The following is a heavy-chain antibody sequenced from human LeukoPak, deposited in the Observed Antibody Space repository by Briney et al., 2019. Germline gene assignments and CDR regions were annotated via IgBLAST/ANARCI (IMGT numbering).Heavy chain of an antibody. V-gene: IGHV7-4-1*02. Sequence: ASVKVSCKASGYTFTSYTMNWVRRAPGQGLEWVGWINTNTGNPTYAQDLTGRFVFSLDTSVSTAYLQISSLKAEDTAVYYCARKKVEPDRYFDYWGQGTLVTVSS. CDR2: INTNTGNP. J-gene: IGHJ4*02. CDR1: GYTFTSYT. D-gene: IGHD1-14*01. CDR3: ARKKVEPDRYFDY.